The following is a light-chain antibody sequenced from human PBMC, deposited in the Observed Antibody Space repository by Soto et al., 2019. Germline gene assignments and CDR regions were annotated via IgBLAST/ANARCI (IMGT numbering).Light chain of an antibody. J-gene: IGKJ1*01. Sequence: DIQMTQSPSSLSSSAGDRVTITCQASQDISHNLNWYQQKPGKAPKLLIDDALNLETGVQSRFSGSGSGTDFTFTISSLQPEDIAIYCCQQYDSFPRTCGQGTKVDIK. CDR3: QQYDSFPRT. V-gene: IGKV1-33*01. CDR1: QDISHN. CDR2: DAL.